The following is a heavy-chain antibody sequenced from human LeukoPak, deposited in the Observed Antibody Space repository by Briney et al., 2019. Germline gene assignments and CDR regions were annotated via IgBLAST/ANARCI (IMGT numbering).Heavy chain of an antibody. D-gene: IGHD2-21*02. Sequence: GGSLRLSCAASGFIFSNYAMNWVRQAPGKGLEWISYISTSSSTIYYADSVKGQFAISRDNAKNSLYLQMNSLTEEDTAVYYCARGETAVTSYLHFRGQGTLVTVSS. V-gene: IGHV3-48*02. CDR3: ARGETAVTSYLHF. J-gene: IGHJ4*02. CDR2: ISTSSSTI. CDR1: GFIFSNYA.